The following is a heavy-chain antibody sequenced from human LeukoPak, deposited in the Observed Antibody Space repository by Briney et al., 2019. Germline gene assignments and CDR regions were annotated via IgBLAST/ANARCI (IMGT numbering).Heavy chain of an antibody. CDR1: GFTFSSYA. CDR2: ISYDGSKK. V-gene: IGHV3-30-3*01. CDR3: ARDYSRYGSSTSCSLDY. D-gene: IGHD2-2*01. Sequence: PXGXLRLSCAASGFTFSSYAMHWVRQAPGKGLEWVAVISYDGSKKYYADSVKGRFTISRDNYKNTLYLQMNSLRAEDTAMYYCARDYSRYGSSTSCSLDYWGQGTXVXVSX. J-gene: IGHJ4*02.